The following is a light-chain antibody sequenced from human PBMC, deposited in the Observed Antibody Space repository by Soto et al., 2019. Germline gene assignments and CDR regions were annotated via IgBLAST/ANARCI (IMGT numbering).Light chain of an antibody. J-gene: IGKJ4*01. CDR3: QQYGDSPLT. CDR2: GVS. V-gene: IGKV3-20*01. CDR1: QSVTSSY. Sequence: EIALTQSPGTVSLSPGERATLSCRASQSVTSSYLAWYQQKPGQAPRLLIYGVSSRATGIPDRFSGSGAGTDFTLTISRLEPEDFAVYYCQQYGDSPLTFGGGTKVEIK.